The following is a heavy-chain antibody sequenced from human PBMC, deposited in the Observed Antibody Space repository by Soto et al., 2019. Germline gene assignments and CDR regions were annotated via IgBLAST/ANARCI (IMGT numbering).Heavy chain of an antibody. Sequence: KPGGSLRLSCAASGFTFSDYYMSWIRQAPGKGLEWVSYISSSGSTIYYADSVKGRFTISRDNAKNSLYLQMNSLRAEDTAVYYCARAPGYCSSTSCYTHWFDPWGQGTQVTVS. CDR1: GFTFSDYY. CDR2: ISSSGSTI. CDR3: ARAPGYCSSTSCYTHWFDP. D-gene: IGHD2-2*02. J-gene: IGHJ5*02. V-gene: IGHV3-11*01.